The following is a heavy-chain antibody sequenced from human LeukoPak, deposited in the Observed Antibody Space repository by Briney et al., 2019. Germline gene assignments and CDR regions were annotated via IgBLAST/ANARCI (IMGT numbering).Heavy chain of an antibody. D-gene: IGHD3-22*01. CDR1: EFTFNKYW. CDR3: ATGNYYDSRGYHTFGH. J-gene: IGHJ4*02. Sequence: GGSLRLSCAASEFTFNKYWMHWVRQAPGKGLVWVSRINGDGTITSYADSVKGAFIISRDNAKNTLYLQVSSLRAEDTAVYYCATGNYYDSRGYHTFGHWGQGTLVTVSS. V-gene: IGHV3-74*01. CDR2: INGDGTIT.